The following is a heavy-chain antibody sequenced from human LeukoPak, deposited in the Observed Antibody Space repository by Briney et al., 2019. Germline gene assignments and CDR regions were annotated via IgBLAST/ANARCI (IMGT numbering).Heavy chain of an antibody. Sequence: SETLSLTCTVPGGSISRSSYYWGWIRQPPGKGLEWIGIIYYSGSTYYNPSLKSRVTISVDTSRNQFSLKLSSVTAADTAVYYCARRHYYGSAYDYWGQGTLVTVSS. CDR3: ARRHYYGSAYDY. D-gene: IGHD3-10*01. CDR2: IYYSGST. J-gene: IGHJ4*02. CDR1: GGSISRSSYY. V-gene: IGHV4-39*01.